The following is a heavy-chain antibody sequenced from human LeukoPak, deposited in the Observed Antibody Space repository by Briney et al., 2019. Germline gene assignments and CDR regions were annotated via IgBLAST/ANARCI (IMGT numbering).Heavy chain of an antibody. CDR3: ARVEYRSYGSGSYYNVDWFDP. V-gene: IGHV1-18*01. D-gene: IGHD3-10*01. CDR1: GYTFTSYG. J-gene: IGHJ5*02. Sequence: ASVKVSCKASGYTFTSYGISWVRQAPGQGLEWMGWISAYNGNTNYAQKLKGRVTMTTDTSTSTAYMELRSLRSDDTAVYYCARVEYRSYGSGSYYNVDWFDPWGQGTLVTVSS. CDR2: ISAYNGNT.